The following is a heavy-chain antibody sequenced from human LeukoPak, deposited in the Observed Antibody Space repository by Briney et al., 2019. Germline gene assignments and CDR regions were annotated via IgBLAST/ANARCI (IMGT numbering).Heavy chain of an antibody. Sequence: ASVKVSCNASGYTFTGYYIHWVRQAPGQGLEWMGWINPNSGGTRYAQKFEGRVAMTRDTSISTAYMELSRLRSDDTAVYYCARDKYGDDDTWQQLVLVYWGRGTLVTVSS. CDR3: ARDKYGDDDTWQQLVLVY. V-gene: IGHV1-2*02. J-gene: IGHJ4*02. CDR2: INPNSGGT. D-gene: IGHD6-13*01. CDR1: GYTFTGYY.